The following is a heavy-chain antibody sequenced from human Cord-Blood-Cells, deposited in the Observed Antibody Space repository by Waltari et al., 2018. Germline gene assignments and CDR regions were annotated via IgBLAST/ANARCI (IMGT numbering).Heavy chain of an antibody. Sequence: GYYWGWIRQPPGKGLEWIGSIYHSGSTYYNPSLKSRVTISVDTSKNQFSLKLSSVTAADTAVYYCARGGIVATSYFDYWGQGTLVTVSS. CDR3: ARGGIVATSYFDY. CDR1: GYY. J-gene: IGHJ4*02. CDR2: IYHSGST. D-gene: IGHD5-12*01. V-gene: IGHV4-38-2*02.